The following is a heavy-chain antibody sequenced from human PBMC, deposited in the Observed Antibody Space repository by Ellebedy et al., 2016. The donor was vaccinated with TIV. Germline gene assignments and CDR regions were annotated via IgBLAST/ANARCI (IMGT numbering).Heavy chain of an antibody. V-gene: IGHV3-7*01. Sequence: GGSLRLSCAASGFSFRSYWMTWVRQAPGKGLEWVANINQDATKTFYVDSVEGRFTISRDNAKNSLFLQMNSLRAEDTGVYYCARDLAAAGKSAFWGQGALVTVSS. CDR1: GFSFRSYW. CDR3: ARDLAAAGKSAF. D-gene: IGHD6-13*01. J-gene: IGHJ4*02. CDR2: INQDATKT.